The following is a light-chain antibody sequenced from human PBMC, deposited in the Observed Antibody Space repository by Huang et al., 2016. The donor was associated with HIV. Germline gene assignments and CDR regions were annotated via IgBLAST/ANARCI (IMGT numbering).Light chain of an antibody. J-gene: IGKJ4*01. V-gene: IGKV2-28*01. Sequence: IVMTQSPLSLPVTPGEPASISCRSSQSLLHNNGYDYLDWYLQKPGQSPQLLIYLGSNRASGVPDRVSGSGSGTEFTLRISRVEAEDVGIYYCMQALQTPFTFGGGSKVEIK. CDR1: QSLLHNNGYDY. CDR3: MQALQTPFT. CDR2: LGS.